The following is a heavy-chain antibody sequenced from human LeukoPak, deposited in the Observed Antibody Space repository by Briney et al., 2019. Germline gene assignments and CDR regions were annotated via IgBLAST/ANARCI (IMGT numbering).Heavy chain of an antibody. CDR1: GFAFSRYW. CDR3: ASLVVTDDWAFDM. Sequence: PGGSLRLSCAASGFAFSRYWMHWIRQAPGKGLVWVSAIYTDGTTKRYADSVKGRFTISRDNAKNTLYLQMNSLSVDDTAVYYCASLVVTDDWAFDMWGQGTMVTVSS. V-gene: IGHV3-74*01. CDR2: IYTDGTTK. J-gene: IGHJ3*02. D-gene: IGHD2-21*02.